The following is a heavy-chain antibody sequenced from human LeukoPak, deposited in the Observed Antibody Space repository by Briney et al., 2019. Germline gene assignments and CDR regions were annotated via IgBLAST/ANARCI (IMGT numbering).Heavy chain of an antibody. J-gene: IGHJ4*02. D-gene: IGHD1-1*01. Sequence: GGSLRLSCVASGFTFSSYEMNWVRQVPGKALEWVSYIDFGGRIINYADHVKGRFTISRDNAKNSVYLQMNSLRAEDTTVYYCARGIGLERRYFQFDYWGQGILVTVSS. CDR2: IDFGGRII. CDR1: GFTFSSYE. V-gene: IGHV3-48*03. CDR3: ARGIGLERRYFQFDY.